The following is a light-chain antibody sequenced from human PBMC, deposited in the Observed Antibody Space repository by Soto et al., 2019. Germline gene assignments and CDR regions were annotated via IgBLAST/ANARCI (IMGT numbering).Light chain of an antibody. CDR2: EVS. V-gene: IGLV2-14*01. CDR3: CSFTSISTGVL. Sequence: QSALTEPASVSGSPGQSITISCTGTSSDIGGYNYVSWYQQHPGRAPKLMISEVSNRPSGVSHRFSGSKSGNTASLTISGLQAEDEADYYCCSFTSISTGVLFGGGTQLTVL. CDR1: SSDIGGYNY. J-gene: IGLJ2*01.